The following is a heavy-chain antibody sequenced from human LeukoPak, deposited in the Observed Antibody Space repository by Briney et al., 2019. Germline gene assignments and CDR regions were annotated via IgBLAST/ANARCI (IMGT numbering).Heavy chain of an antibody. D-gene: IGHD6-19*01. CDR3: TKEGAVTGSMWFDH. CDR2: ISTDGRTT. CDR1: GFTFSSYG. J-gene: IGHJ5*02. Sequence: GGSLRLSCAASGFTFSSYGIHWVRQAPGKGLEWVAVISTDGRTTYYADSVKGRFTISRDNSKSTMYVQMNSLRTEDTAVYYCTKEGAVTGSMWFDHWGQGTLVTVSS. V-gene: IGHV3-30*18.